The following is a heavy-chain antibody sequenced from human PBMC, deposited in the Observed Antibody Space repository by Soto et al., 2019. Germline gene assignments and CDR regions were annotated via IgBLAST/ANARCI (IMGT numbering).Heavy chain of an antibody. V-gene: IGHV4-30-4*01. J-gene: IGHJ4*02. Sequence: SETLSLTCTVSGCSIGRGAYSWIWIRQPPGKGLEWIGYIDYSGSTYYSPSLKSRVTITIDTSKNQFSLKLSSVTAADTAVYYCARVTGYSYGYFDYWGQGTLVTVS. CDR1: GCSIGRGAYS. D-gene: IGHD5-18*01. CDR2: IDYSGST. CDR3: ARVTGYSYGYFDY.